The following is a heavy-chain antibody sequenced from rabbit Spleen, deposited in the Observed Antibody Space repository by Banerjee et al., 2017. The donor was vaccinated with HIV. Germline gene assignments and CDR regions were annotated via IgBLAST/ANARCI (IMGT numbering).Heavy chain of an antibody. Sequence: QSLEESGGDLVKPGASLTLTCTASGFSFSSSDYVCWVRQAPGKGLELIACINTATGKAVYANWAKGRFTISRTSSTTVTLQMTSLTAADTATYFCARDTSSSFSSYGMDLWGPGTLVTVS. CDR1: GFSFSSSDY. D-gene: IGHD1-1*01. J-gene: IGHJ6*01. CDR3: ARDTSSSFSSYGMDL. CDR2: INTATGKA. V-gene: IGHV1S40*01.